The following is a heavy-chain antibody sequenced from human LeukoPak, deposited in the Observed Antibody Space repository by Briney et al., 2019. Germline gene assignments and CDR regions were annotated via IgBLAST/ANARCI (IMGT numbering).Heavy chain of an antibody. J-gene: IGHJ1*01. V-gene: IGHV5-51*01. CDR3: ARHRYFQL. Sequence: GESLQISCQGSGYSFTSYWVAWVRQMPGKGLEWMGIIFPADSDTRYSPSFQGQVTISVDKSINTAYLQWSSLKASDTAMYYCARHRYFQLWGQGTLVTVSS. CDR1: GYSFTSYW. CDR2: IFPADSDT.